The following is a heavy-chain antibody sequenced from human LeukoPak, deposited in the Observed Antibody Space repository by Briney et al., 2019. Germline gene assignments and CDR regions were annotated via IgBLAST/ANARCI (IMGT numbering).Heavy chain of an antibody. CDR2: FIPAFASS. V-gene: IGHV1-69*06. D-gene: IGHD3-10*01. J-gene: IGHJ3*02. CDR3: ARDQGSGAFDI. CDR1: GDTFSNYA. Sequence: SVKVSCKASGDTFSNYAFTWVRQAPGQGPEWMGGFIPAFASSKYAQKFQGRVTITADKSTSTAYMELSSLRSEDTAVYYCARDQGSGAFDIWGQGTMVTVSS.